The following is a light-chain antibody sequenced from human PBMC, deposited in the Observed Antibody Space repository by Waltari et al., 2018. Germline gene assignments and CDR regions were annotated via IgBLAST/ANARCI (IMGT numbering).Light chain of an antibody. CDR1: SSDVGGYNY. Sequence: QSALTQPPSASGSPGQSATISCPGTSSDVGGYNYVSWYQQHPGKAPKLMIFEVNKRPSRVPDRFSGSKSGNTASLTVSGLQAEDEADYYCSSYAGSRGVFGTGTKVTVL. CDR2: EVN. CDR3: SSYAGSRGV. V-gene: IGLV2-8*01. J-gene: IGLJ1*01.